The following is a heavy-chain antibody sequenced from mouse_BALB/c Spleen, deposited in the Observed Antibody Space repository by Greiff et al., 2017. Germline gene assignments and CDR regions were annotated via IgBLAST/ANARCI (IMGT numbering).Heavy chain of an antibody. CDR1: GFSLTSYG. V-gene: IGHV2-9*02. J-gene: IGHJ3*01. D-gene: IGHD2-3*01. CDR2: IWAGGST. Sequence: QVQLQQSGPGLVAPSQSLSITCTVSGFSLTSYGVHWVRQPPGKGLEWLGVIWAGGSTNYNSALMSRLSISKDNSKSQVFLKMNSLQTDDTAIYYCVRGEWLLTWFAYWGQGTLVTVSA. CDR3: VRGEWLLTWFAY.